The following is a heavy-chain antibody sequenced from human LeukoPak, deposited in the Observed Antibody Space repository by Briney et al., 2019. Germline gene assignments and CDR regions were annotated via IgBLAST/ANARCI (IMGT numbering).Heavy chain of an antibody. CDR3: AKGWSGYFRSPFDI. V-gene: IGHV3-23*01. D-gene: IGHD3-3*01. CDR2: ITGDGGTT. CDR1: GPTFSNNA. J-gene: IGHJ3*02. Sequence: GGSLRLSCAASGPTFSNNAMNWVRQAPGKGLEWVSVITGDGGTTDYADSVKGRFTISRDNSKNTLYLQMNSLRTEDTATYYCAKGWSGYFRSPFDIWGHGTMVIVSS.